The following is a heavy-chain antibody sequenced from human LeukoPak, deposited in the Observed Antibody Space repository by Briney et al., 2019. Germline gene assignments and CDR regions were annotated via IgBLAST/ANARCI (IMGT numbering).Heavy chain of an antibody. D-gene: IGHD6-13*01. CDR2: IYPNNGGT. CDR1: GYTFTDNY. V-gene: IGHV1-2*02. Sequence: ATVKVSCKASGYTFTDNYVHWVREVPGQGPEWMGWIYPNNGGTNYAQKFQGRVTMTRDTSITTAYLDLSGLRSDDTAVYFCAREIWYYSQWGQGTLVTVSS. J-gene: IGHJ4*02. CDR3: AREIWYYSQ.